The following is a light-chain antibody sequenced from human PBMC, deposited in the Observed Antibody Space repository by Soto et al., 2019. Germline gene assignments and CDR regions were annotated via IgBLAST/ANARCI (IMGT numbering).Light chain of an antibody. J-gene: IGKJ3*01. Sequence: EMVLTQSPGTLSLSPGERATLSCRASQRVSTRYLAWYQQKPGQAPRLLIHGVSSRATGIPDRFSGSGSGTDFILTISRLEPEDFAVYYCQQFGTSPLVTFGPGTKVDIK. CDR3: QQFGTSPLVT. CDR2: GVS. CDR1: QRVSTRY. V-gene: IGKV3-20*01.